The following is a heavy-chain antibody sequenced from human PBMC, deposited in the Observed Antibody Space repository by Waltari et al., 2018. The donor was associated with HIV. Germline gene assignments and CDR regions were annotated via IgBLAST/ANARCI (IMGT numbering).Heavy chain of an antibody. CDR2: ISQEGTER. CDR1: GFTFSFYW. D-gene: IGHD3-10*01. Sequence: EVRLVESGGGWVQPGGSLTLTCETSGFTFSFYWLCWVRQAPGKGLGWAANISQEGTERHYVYSGRGRFTIARDNGKRSSYLQMNSLSVEDTAVYYCATTHGSGDFDNDFDYWGQGTLV. V-gene: IGHV3-7*01. CDR3: ATTHGSGDFDNDFDY. J-gene: IGHJ4*02.